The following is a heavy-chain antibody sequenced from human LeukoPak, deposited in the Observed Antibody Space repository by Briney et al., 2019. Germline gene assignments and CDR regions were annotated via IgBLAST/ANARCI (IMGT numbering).Heavy chain of an antibody. CDR1: GFSFRYFA. CDR3: ARTGYNYGTPLNY. CDR2: ITDSGTGT. V-gene: IGHV3-23*01. D-gene: IGHD5-18*01. Sequence: GGSLRLSCVGSGFSFRYFAIHWVRQAPGKGLEWVSGITDSGTGTYYADSVKGRFTISRDNSKNTVYLQMSSLRAEDTAVYYCARTGYNYGTPLNYWGQGTLVTVSS. J-gene: IGHJ4*02.